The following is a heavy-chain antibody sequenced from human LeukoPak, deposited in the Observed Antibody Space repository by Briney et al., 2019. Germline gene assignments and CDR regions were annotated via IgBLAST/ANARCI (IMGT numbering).Heavy chain of an antibody. Sequence: SETLSLTCTVSGGSISSGSYYWSWIRQPAGKGLEWIGRIYTSGSTNYNPSLKSRVTISVDTSKNQFSLKLSSVTAADTAVYYCAELGITMIGGVWGKGTTVTISS. CDR3: AELGITMIGGV. V-gene: IGHV4-61*02. D-gene: IGHD3-10*02. CDR1: GGSISSGSYY. J-gene: IGHJ6*04. CDR2: IYTSGST.